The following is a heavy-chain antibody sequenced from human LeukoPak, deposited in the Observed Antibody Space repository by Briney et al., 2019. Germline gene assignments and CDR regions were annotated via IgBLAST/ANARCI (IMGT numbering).Heavy chain of an antibody. CDR2: ISAYNGNA. V-gene: IGHV1-18*01. Sequence: GASVKVSCKASGYTFTSYGINWVRQAPGQGLEWMGWISAYNGNANYAQKLQARVTMTTDTSTSTAYMELRSLRSDDTAVYYCARDRDRLVWFGTSAFDIWGQGTMVTVSS. CDR1: GYTFTSYG. CDR3: ARDRDRLVWFGTSAFDI. J-gene: IGHJ3*02. D-gene: IGHD3-10*01.